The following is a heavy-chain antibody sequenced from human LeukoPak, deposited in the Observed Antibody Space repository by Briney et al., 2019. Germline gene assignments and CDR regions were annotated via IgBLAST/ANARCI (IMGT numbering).Heavy chain of an antibody. CDR2: INPSGGTT. D-gene: IGHD5-18*01. J-gene: IGHJ4*02. CDR3: AREFPSSGYSFD. Sequence: ASVKVSCKASGYIFTDYYMHWVRQAPGQELGWMGRINPSGGTTSYAQKFQGRVTMTRDTSTSTVYMELSSLRSEDTAVYYCAREFPSSGYSFDWGQGTLVTVSS. CDR1: GYIFTDYY. V-gene: IGHV1-46*01.